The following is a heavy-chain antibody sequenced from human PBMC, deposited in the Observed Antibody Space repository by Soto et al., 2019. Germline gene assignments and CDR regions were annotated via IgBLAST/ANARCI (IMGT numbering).Heavy chain of an antibody. CDR3: ARRIGGVRGRLDS. Sequence: GESLKISCKGSGYSFTNFWIAWVRQMPGKGLEWMGTIYPGDSDTRYSPSLQGQVTISADKSISNAYLQWKSLKASDTAMYYCARRIGGVRGRLDSWGQGTLVTVSS. D-gene: IGHD3-10*01. CDR1: GYSFTNFW. V-gene: IGHV5-51*01. CDR2: IYPGDSDT. J-gene: IGHJ5*01.